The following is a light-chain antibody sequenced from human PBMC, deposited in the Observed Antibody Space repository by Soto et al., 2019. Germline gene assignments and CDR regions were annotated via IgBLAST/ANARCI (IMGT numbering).Light chain of an antibody. Sequence: QSALTQPASVSGSPGQSITISCTGTSSDVGSNNRVSWYQQPPGTVPKVMIYEVTNRPSGVPDRFSGSKSGNTASLTISGLQAEDEADYYCCSFTSGNTYVFGTGTKVTVL. CDR1: SSDVGSNNR. CDR2: EVT. V-gene: IGLV2-18*02. CDR3: CSFTSGNTYV. J-gene: IGLJ1*01.